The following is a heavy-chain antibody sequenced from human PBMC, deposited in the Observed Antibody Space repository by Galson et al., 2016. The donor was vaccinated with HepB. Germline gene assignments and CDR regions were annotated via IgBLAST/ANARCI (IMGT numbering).Heavy chain of an antibody. CDR3: ARRLGQNAPFEI. CDR2: IYPGDSDT. V-gene: IGHV5-51*01. D-gene: IGHD3-10*01. J-gene: IGHJ3*02. CDR1: GYSFNTYW. Sequence: QSGAEVKKPGESLKISCVGSGYSFNTYWIGWVRQMSGKGLEWMGIIYPGDSDTRYSPSFQGQVTISADKSITTAYLQWSSLKASDSAMYYCARRLGQNAPFEIWGPGTMVTVSS.